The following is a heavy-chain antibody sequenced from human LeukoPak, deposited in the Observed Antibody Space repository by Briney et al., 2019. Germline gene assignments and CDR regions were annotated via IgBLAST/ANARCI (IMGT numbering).Heavy chain of an antibody. J-gene: IGHJ4*02. CDR1: GGSISSYY. CDR2: IYYSGST. Sequence: SETLSLTCTVSGGSISSYYWSWIRQPPGKGLEWIGYIYYSGSTNYNPSLKSRVTISVDTSKNQFSLKLSSVTAADTAVYYCARESGWSYYFDYWGQGTLVTVSS. D-gene: IGHD6-19*01. V-gene: IGHV4-59*01. CDR3: ARESGWSYYFDY.